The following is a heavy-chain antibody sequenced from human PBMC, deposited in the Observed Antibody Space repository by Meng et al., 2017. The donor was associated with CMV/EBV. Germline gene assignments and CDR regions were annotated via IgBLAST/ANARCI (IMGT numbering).Heavy chain of an antibody. J-gene: IGHJ4*02. CDR3: AKGRGDSDYDFEY. CDR1: GFTFINFA. D-gene: IGHD5-12*01. CDR2: ISGSGVST. Sequence: GGSLRLSCAASGFTFINFAMNWFRQAPGKGLEWVSSISGSGVSTNYADSVKGRFTVYRDNSKNTLYLQTNSLRAEDTAVYYCAKGRGDSDYDFEYWGRGTLVTVSS. V-gene: IGHV3-23*01.